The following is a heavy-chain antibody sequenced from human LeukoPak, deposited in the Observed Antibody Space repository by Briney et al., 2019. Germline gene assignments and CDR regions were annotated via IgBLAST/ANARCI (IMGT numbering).Heavy chain of an antibody. Sequence: GGSLRLSCAASGFIFSNYAMSWVRQAPGKGPEWVSGISGGGDSTYYADSVKGRFTISRDNSKNTLYLQMNSLRAEDTAVYYCAKDSPNYCSSTSCYTSHQGYYFDYWGQGTLVTVSS. CDR2: ISGGGDST. V-gene: IGHV3-23*01. J-gene: IGHJ4*02. CDR3: AKDSPNYCSSTSCYTSHQGYYFDY. CDR1: GFIFSNYA. D-gene: IGHD2-2*02.